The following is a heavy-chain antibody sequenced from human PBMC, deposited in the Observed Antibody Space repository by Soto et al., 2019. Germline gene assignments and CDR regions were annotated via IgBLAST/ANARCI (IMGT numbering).Heavy chain of an antibody. D-gene: IGHD1-20*01. V-gene: IGHV4-34*01. CDR1: GGSFTGYY. CDR3: ATSQKGYNWNYFDH. J-gene: IGHJ4*02. CDR2: INQSGST. Sequence: SETLSLTCAVYGGSFTGYYWTWIRQPPGKVLEWIGEINQSGSTNYNPSLKSRVTISADTSKNQFSLKLNSVTAADTAVYYCATSQKGYNWNYFDHWGQGALVTVSS.